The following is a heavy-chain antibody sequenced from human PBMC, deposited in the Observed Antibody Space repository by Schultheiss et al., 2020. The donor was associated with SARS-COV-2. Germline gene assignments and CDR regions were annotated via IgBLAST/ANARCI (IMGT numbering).Heavy chain of an antibody. CDR3: ARAATMIVGRGAFDI. V-gene: IGHV3-7*01. J-gene: IGHJ3*02. CDR2: IKQDGSEK. Sequence: GESLKISCAVSGFTVSDDYISWVRQAPGKGLEWVANIKQDGSEKYYADSVKGRFTISRDNSKNTLYLQMNSLRAEDTAVYYCARAATMIVGRGAFDIWGQGTMVTVSS. CDR1: GFTVSDDY. D-gene: IGHD3-22*01.